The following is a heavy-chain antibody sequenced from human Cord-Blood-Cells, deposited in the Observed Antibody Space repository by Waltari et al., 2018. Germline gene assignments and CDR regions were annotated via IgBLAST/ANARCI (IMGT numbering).Heavy chain of an antibody. J-gene: IGHJ4*02. CDR3: AKERGLTASDY. CDR1: GYTLSRYA. CDR2: IGVSVGST. V-gene: IGHV3-23*01. D-gene: IGHD7-27*01. Sequence: EVQLLESGGGLVQPGGALRLCCAASGYTLSRYAMSLVRQAPGEGLEWVSAIGVSVGSTYYADAVKGRFTISRDNSKNTLYLQMNSLRAEDTAVYYCAKERGLTASDYWGQGTLGTVSS.